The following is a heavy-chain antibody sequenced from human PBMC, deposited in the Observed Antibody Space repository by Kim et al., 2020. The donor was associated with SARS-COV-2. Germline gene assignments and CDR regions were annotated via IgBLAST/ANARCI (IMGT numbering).Heavy chain of an antibody. V-gene: IGHV1-18*04. Sequence: ASVKVSCKASGYTFTSYGISWVRQAPGQGLEWMGWISAYNGNTNYAQKLQGRVTMTTDTSTSTAYMELRSLRSDDTAVYYCARVPPYDYGDFYFDYWGQGTLVTVSS. CDR3: ARVPPYDYGDFYFDY. J-gene: IGHJ4*02. CDR1: GYTFTSYG. CDR2: ISAYNGNT. D-gene: IGHD4-17*01.